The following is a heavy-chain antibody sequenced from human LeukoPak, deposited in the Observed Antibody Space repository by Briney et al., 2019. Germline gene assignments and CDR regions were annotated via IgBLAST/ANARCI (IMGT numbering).Heavy chain of an antibody. CDR3: AKGALRIAAAGKGFDY. V-gene: IGHV3-23*01. Sequence: PGGSLRLSCAASGFTFSSYAMSWVRQAPGKGLEWVSAISGSGGSTYYADSVKGRFTISRDNSKNTLYLQMNCLRAENTAVYYCAKGALRIAAAGKGFDYWGQGTLVTVSS. J-gene: IGHJ4*02. CDR2: ISGSGGST. D-gene: IGHD6-13*01. CDR1: GFTFSSYA.